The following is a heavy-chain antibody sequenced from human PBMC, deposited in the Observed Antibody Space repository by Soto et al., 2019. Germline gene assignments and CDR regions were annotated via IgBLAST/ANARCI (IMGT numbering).Heavy chain of an antibody. D-gene: IGHD2-15*01. V-gene: IGHV1-18*01. Sequence: ASVKVSCKASGGTFSSCAISWVRQAPGQGLEWMGWISAYNGNTNYAQKLQGRVTMTTDTSTSTAYMELRSLRSDDTAVYYCARDKDGFKHWGQGTLVTVSS. CDR3: ARDKDGFKH. CDR2: ISAYNGNT. CDR1: GGTFSSCA. J-gene: IGHJ1*01.